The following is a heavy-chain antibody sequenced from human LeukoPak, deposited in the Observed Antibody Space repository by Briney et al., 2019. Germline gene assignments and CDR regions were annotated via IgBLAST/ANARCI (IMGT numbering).Heavy chain of an antibody. V-gene: IGHV1-69*04. D-gene: IGHD6-13*01. CDR2: IIPILGIA. Sequence: EASVKVSCKASGGTFSSYAISWARQAPGQGLEWMGRIIPILGIANYAQKFQGRVTITADKSTSTAYMELSSLRSEDTAVYYCARRDQYSSSWLQPGNAFDIWGQGTMVTVSS. CDR1: GGTFSSYA. CDR3: ARRDQYSSSWLQPGNAFDI. J-gene: IGHJ3*02.